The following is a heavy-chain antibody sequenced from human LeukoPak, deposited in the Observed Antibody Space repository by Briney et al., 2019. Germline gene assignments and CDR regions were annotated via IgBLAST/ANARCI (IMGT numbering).Heavy chain of an antibody. CDR1: GGSISSGSYY. V-gene: IGHV4-61*02. J-gene: IGHJ6*03. CDR3: ARSPNYYYYYYYMDV. Sequence: SETLSLTCTVSGGSISSGSYYWSWIRQPAGKGLEWIGRIYTSGSTNYNPSLKSRVTISVDTSKNQFSLKLSSVTAADTAVYYCARSPNYYYYYYYMDVWGKGTTVTISS. CDR2: IYTSGST. D-gene: IGHD1-7*01.